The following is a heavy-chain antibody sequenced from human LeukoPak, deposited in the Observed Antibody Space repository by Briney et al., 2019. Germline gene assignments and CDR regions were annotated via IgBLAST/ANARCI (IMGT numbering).Heavy chain of an antibody. CDR1: GASTASHY. V-gene: IGHV4-59*11. D-gene: IGHD5-18*01. Sequence: SETLSLTCTVSGASTASHYWTWLRQPPGKELEWIAYMFDTVSTKSNPSLKSRLTLSVDMSKKQLSLRLSSVTAADTAVYYCATIKRGSTYGYFDFWGQGIKVTVSS. J-gene: IGHJ4*02. CDR2: MFDTVST. CDR3: ATIKRGSTYGYFDF.